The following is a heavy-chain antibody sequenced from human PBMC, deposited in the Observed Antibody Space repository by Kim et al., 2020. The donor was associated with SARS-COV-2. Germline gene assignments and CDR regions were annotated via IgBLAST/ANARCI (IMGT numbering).Heavy chain of an antibody. CDR3: ARAIGYSSGCHDY. D-gene: IGHD6-19*01. Sequence: SETLSLTCAVSGGSISSSNWWSWVRQPPGKGLEWIGEIYHSGSTNYNPSLKSRVTISVDKSKNQFSLKLSSVTAADTAVYYCARAIGYSSGCHDYWGQGTLVTVSS. J-gene: IGHJ4*02. CDR2: IYHSGST. CDR1: GGSISSSNW. V-gene: IGHV4-4*02.